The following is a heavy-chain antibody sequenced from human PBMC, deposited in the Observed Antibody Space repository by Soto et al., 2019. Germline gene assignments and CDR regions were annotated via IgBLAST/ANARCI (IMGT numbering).Heavy chain of an antibody. V-gene: IGHV1-18*01. CDR1: GYTFTSYG. Sequence: QVQLVQSGAEVKKPGASVKVSCKASGYTFTSYGISWVRQAPGQGLEWMGWISAYNGNTNYAQKLQGRVTMTTDTSTSTAYMELRSLRSDDTAVYYCAGPLLYSSSSDLYYYGMDVWGQGTTVTVSS. CDR2: ISAYNGNT. D-gene: IGHD6-6*01. J-gene: IGHJ6*02. CDR3: AGPLLYSSSSDLYYYGMDV.